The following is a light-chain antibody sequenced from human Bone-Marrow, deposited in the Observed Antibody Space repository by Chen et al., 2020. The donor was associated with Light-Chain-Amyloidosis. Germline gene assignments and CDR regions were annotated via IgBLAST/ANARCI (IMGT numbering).Light chain of an antibody. CDR1: NIGSTS. V-gene: IGLV3-21*02. J-gene: IGLJ3*02. CDR3: QVLDRSSDRPV. Sequence: SYVLTQPSSVSVAPGQTATIACGGNNIGSTSVHWYQQTPGQAPLLVVYDDSDRPSGIPERLSGSNSGNTANLTIRRVEAGDEADYYCQVLDRSSDRPVFGGGTKLTVL. CDR2: DDS.